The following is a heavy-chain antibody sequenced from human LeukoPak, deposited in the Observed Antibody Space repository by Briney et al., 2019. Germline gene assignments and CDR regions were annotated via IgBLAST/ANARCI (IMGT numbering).Heavy chain of an antibody. J-gene: IGHJ3*02. CDR1: GFTFSSYA. CDR3: AKDRYSGSYPAFDI. Sequence: QAGGSLRLSCAASGFTFSSYAMSWVRQAPGKGLEWVSAISGSGGGTYYADSVKGRCTISRDNSKNTLSLQMNSLRAEDTAVYYCAKDRYSGSYPAFDIWGQGTMVTVSS. CDR2: ISGSGGGT. V-gene: IGHV3-23*01. D-gene: IGHD1-26*01.